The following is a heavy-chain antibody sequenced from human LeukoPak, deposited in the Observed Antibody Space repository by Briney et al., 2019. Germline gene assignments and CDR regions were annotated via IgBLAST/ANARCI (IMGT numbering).Heavy chain of an antibody. V-gene: IGHV3-48*01. CDR3: ARETGSGDY. CDR1: GFTFSSYS. Sequence: PGGSLRLSCAASGFTFSSYSMNWFRQAPAKGLEWVSYISSSSSTIYYADSVKGRFTISRDNAKNSLYLQMNSLRAEDTAVYYCARETGSGDYWGQGTLVTVSS. J-gene: IGHJ4*02. D-gene: IGHD3-10*01. CDR2: ISSSSSTI.